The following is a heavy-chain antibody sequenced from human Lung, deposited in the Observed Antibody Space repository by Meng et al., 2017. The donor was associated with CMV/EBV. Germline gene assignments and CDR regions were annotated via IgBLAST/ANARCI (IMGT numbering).Heavy chain of an antibody. Sequence: SETLSLXCAVYGGSFSGYYWSWIRQPPGKGLEWIGEINPSGSTNYNPSLKSRVTISVDTSKSQFSLRLSSVTAADTALYYCARGILPQRGSTVPTPDYWGQGTXVT. J-gene: IGHJ4*02. V-gene: IGHV4-34*01. CDR1: GGSFSGYY. CDR2: INPSGST. D-gene: IGHD4-11*01. CDR3: ARGILPQRGSTVPTPDY.